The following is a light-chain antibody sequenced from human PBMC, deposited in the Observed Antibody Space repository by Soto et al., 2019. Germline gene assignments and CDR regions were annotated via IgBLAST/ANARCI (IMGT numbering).Light chain of an antibody. Sequence: EIVLTQFPGTLSLSPGERATLSCRASQSVTGNSLAWYQQKLGRAPRVLIYGASNRATGIPDRFSGSGSGTDFTLTITRLEPEDFAVYFCQQYGASARTFGQGTRLEIK. CDR1: QSVTGNS. CDR2: GAS. V-gene: IGKV3-20*01. CDR3: QQYGASART. J-gene: IGKJ5*01.